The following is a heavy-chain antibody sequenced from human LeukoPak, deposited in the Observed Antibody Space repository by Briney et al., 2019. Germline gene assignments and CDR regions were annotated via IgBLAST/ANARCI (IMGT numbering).Heavy chain of an antibody. V-gene: IGHV3-7*01. CDR1: GFTFSSNW. D-gene: IGHD4-17*01. J-gene: IGHJ4*02. CDR3: ARSHDYGDLDY. CDR2: IKPDGSAE. Sequence: PGGSLRLSCATSGFTFSSNWMSWVRHAPGRGLEWVANIKPDGSAEYYAASVKGRFTVSRDNAKNSLYLQMNSLRAEDTAVYYCARSHDYGDLDYWGQGTLVTVSS.